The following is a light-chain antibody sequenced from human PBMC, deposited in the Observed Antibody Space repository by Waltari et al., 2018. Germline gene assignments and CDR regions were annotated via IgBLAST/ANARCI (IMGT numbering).Light chain of an antibody. CDR3: SLYTSSSTYV. V-gene: IGLV2-18*01. J-gene: IGLJ1*01. Sequence: QSALTQPPSVSGSPGQSVSISCTDTSGDVGFYNRVSWYQQSPGTAPKLMVYEGNNRPEGVPERFFGSNAGNTASLTISGLQAEDEADYFGSLYTSSSTYVFGTGTKVTVL. CDR2: EGN. CDR1: SGDVGFYNR.